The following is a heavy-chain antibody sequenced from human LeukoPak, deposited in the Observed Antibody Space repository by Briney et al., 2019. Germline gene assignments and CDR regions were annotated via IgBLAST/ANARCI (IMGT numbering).Heavy chain of an antibody. J-gene: IGHJ6*02. CDR3: ARGRDYDILTGYLYYYYGTDV. D-gene: IGHD3-9*01. V-gene: IGHV4-34*01. CDR1: DGSFSGYY. CDR2: INHSGST. Sequence: SETLSLTCADYDGSFSGYYWSWIRQPPGKGLEWIGEINHSGSTNYNPSLKSRVTISVDTSKNQFSLKLSSVTAADTAVYYCARGRDYDILTGYLYYYYGTDVWGQGTTVTVSS.